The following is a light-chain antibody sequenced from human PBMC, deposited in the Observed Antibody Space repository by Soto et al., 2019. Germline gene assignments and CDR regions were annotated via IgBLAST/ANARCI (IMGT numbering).Light chain of an antibody. V-gene: IGLV2-23*01. CDR2: EGS. J-gene: IGLJ2*01. Sequence: QSALTQPASVSGSPGQSITISCTGTSSDVGSYMFVSWYQQHPGKAPKLMIYEGSKRPSGVSNRFSGSKSGNTASLTISGLQAEDEADYYCCSYAGSSTLVFGGGTKLTVL. CDR3: CSYAGSSTLV. CDR1: SSDVGSYMF.